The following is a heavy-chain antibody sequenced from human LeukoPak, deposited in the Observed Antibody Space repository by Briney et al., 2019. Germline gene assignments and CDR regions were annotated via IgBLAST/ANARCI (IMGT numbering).Heavy chain of an antibody. D-gene: IGHD2-15*01. Sequence: KSSETLSLTCAVYGGSFSGYYWSWIRQPPGKGLEWIGEINHSGSTNYNPSLKSRVTISVDTSKNQFSLKLSSVTAADTAVYYCARGWYHDYWGQGTLVTVSS. CDR2: INHSGST. CDR3: ARGWYHDY. J-gene: IGHJ4*02. CDR1: GGSFSGYY. V-gene: IGHV4-34*01.